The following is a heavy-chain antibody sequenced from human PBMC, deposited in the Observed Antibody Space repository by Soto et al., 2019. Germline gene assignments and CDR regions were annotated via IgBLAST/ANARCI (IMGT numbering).Heavy chain of an antibody. D-gene: IGHD1-1*01. CDR3: ARDYTTASSYYYGMDV. V-gene: IGHV4-31*03. CDR1: GGSISSGGYY. Sequence: QVQLQESGPGLVKPSQTLSLTCTVSGGSISSGGYYWSWIRQHPGKGLEWIGYIYYSGSTYYNPSLNSRVTNSVATSKNQFSPKLSSVTAADTAGYYCARDYTTASSYYYGMDVWGQGTTVTVSS. J-gene: IGHJ6*02. CDR2: IYYSGST.